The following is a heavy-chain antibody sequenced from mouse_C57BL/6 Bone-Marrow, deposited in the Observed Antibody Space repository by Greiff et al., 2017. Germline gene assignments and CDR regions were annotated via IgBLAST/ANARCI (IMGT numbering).Heavy chain of an antibody. CDR3: AITRFAY. CDR1: GYTFTGYW. J-gene: IGHJ3*01. V-gene: IGHV1-9*01. Sequence: QVQLQQSGAELMKPGASVKLSCKATGYTFTGYWIEWVKQRPGHGLEWIGEILPGSGSTNYNVKFKGKATFTADTSSNTAYMQLSSLTTEDSAICFCAITRFAYWGQGTLVTVSA. CDR2: ILPGSGST.